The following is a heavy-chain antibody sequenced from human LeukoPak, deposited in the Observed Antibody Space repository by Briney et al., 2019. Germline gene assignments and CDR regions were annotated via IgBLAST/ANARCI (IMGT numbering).Heavy chain of an antibody. J-gene: IGHJ4*02. CDR1: GFTFQDHG. CDR2: LNWNGDNR. Sequence: PGGSLRLSCAASGFTFQDHGMSWVRQAPGKGLEWVSALNWNGDNRGYADSVKGRFTISRDNAKKSLYLQMNSLTAGDTAYYYCAREEGPYFDCWGQGTLVTVSS. V-gene: IGHV3-20*04. CDR3: AREEGPYFDC.